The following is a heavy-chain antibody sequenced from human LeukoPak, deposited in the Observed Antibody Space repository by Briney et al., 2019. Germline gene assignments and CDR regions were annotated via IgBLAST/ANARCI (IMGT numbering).Heavy chain of an antibody. V-gene: IGHV3-30-3*01. CDR1: GFTFSSYA. CDR3: ARDSPRPKQQLVRPFDP. CDR2: ISYDGSNK. D-gene: IGHD6-13*01. Sequence: GRSLRLSCAASGFTFSSYAMHWVRQAPGKGLEWVAVISYDGSNKYYADSVKGRFTISRDNSKNTLYLQMNSLRAEDTAVYYCARDSPRPKQQLVRPFDPWGQGTLVTVSS. J-gene: IGHJ5*02.